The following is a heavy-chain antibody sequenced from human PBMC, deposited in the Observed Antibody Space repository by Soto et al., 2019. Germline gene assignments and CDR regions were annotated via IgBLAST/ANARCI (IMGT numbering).Heavy chain of an antibody. D-gene: IGHD2-2*01. Sequence: SETLSLTCSVSGGSVSTGNYYWSWVRQHPGKGLEWIAYIYYSGSTYYTPSLKSRVTMSVDTSKNQFSLKLSSVTAADTAIYYCARYCSSTTCHPFGAFDFWGPGTKVTVSS. V-gene: IGHV4-31*03. CDR1: GGSVSTGNYY. J-gene: IGHJ3*01. CDR3: ARYCSSTTCHPFGAFDF. CDR2: IYYSGST.